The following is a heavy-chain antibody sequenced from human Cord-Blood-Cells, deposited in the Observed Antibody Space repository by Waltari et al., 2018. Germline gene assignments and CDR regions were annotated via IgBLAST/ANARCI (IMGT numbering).Heavy chain of an antibody. CDR1: GGPFSSYA. D-gene: IGHD3-22*01. CDR3: ARDRNDSSGYYYDAFDI. Sequence: QVQLVQSGAEVKKPGSSVKLSCKASGGPFSSYAISWVRTAPGAGLEWMGGIIPIFGTANYAQKFQGRVTITADESTSTAYMELSSLRSEDTAVYYCARDRNDSSGYYYDAFDIWGQGTMVTVSS. V-gene: IGHV1-69*01. J-gene: IGHJ3*02. CDR2: IIPIFGTA.